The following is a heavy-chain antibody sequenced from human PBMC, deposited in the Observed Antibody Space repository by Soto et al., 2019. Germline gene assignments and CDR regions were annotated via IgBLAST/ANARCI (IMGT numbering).Heavy chain of an antibody. CDR1: GFIADDYA. V-gene: IGHV3-9*02. Sequence: EMQLVESGGGLVQPSRSLRLSCVGSGFIADDYAMHWVRQPPGKGLEWVSGISSNSETTNYADSVKGRFTISRDNAKNSLFLQMNSLRPEDTALYYCAKDMKWGGVTTIHYFDSWGQGTLVTVSS. CDR2: ISSNSETT. J-gene: IGHJ4*02. CDR3: AKDMKWGGVTTIHYFDS. D-gene: IGHD5-12*01.